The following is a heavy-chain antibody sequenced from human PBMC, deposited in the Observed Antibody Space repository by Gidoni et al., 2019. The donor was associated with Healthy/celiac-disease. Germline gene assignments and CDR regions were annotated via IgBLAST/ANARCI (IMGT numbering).Heavy chain of an antibody. CDR1: GGSISSGGYY. CDR2: IYYSGST. D-gene: IGHD2-2*01. V-gene: IGHV4-31*03. J-gene: IGHJ4*02. Sequence: QVQLQESGPGLVKPSQTLSLTCTVSGGSISSGGYYWSWIRQHPGKGLEWSGYIYYSGSTYYNPSLKSRVTISVDTSKNQFSLKLSSVTAADTAVYYCARGRYCSSTSCYYFDYWGQGTLVTVSS. CDR3: ARGRYCSSTSCYYFDY.